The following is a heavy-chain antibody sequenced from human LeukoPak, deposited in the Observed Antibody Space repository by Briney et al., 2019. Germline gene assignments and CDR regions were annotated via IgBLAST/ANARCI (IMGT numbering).Heavy chain of an antibody. Sequence: PSETLSLTCAVYGGSFSGYYWSWIRQPPGKGLEWIGEVNHSGSTNYNPSLKSRLTISVDTSNNQFSLKLSSVTAADTAVYYCAKNKGSAPLRPHDYWGQGTLITVSS. J-gene: IGHJ4*02. D-gene: IGHD6-25*01. CDR3: AKNKGSAPLRPHDY. V-gene: IGHV4-34*01. CDR2: VNHSGST. CDR1: GGSFSGYY.